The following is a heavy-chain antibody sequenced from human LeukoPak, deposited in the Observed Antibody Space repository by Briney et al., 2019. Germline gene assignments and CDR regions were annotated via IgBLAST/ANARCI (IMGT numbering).Heavy chain of an antibody. J-gene: IGHJ6*02. D-gene: IGHD3-16*01. V-gene: IGHV3-7*03. CDR3: ARGGGLDV. CDR1: GFTFSSYG. Sequence: PGRSLRLSCAASGFTFSSYGMHWARQAPGKGLEWVASINHNGNVNYYVDSVKGRFTISRDNAKNSLYLQMSSLRAEDTAVYFCARGGGLDVWGQGATVTVSS. CDR2: INHNGNVN.